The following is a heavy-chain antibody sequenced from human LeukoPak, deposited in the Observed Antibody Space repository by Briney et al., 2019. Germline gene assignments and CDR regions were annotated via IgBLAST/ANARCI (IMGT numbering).Heavy chain of an antibody. V-gene: IGHV3-30*18. D-gene: IGHD6-13*01. CDR2: ISYDGSNK. J-gene: IGHJ4*02. Sequence: GGSLRLSCAASGFTFSSYGMHWVRQAPGKGLEWVAVISYDGSNKYYADSVKGRFTISRDNSKNTLYLQMNSLRAEDTAVYYCAKGEDSSSWYYFDYWGQGTLVTVSS. CDR1: GFTFSSYG. CDR3: AKGEDSSSWYYFDY.